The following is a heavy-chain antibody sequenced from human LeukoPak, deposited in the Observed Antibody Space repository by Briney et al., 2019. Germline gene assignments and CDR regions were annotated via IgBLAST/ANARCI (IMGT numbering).Heavy chain of an antibody. CDR2: IKEDGSEK. J-gene: IGHJ6*03. D-gene: IGHD3-3*01. Sequence: PGGSLRLSCAASGFTFTSYWMSWVRQAPGKGLEWVANIKEDGSEKYYVDSVKGRFTISRDNAKNSLYLQMNSLRAEDTAVYYCARDSPYDFWSTDYYYYMDVWGKGTTVTVSS. CDR3: ARDSPYDFWSTDYYYYMDV. V-gene: IGHV3-7*01. CDR1: GFTFTSYW.